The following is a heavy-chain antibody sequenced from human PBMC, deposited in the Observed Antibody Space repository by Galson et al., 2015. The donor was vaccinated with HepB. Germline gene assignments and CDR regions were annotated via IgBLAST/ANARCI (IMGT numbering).Heavy chain of an antibody. V-gene: IGHV3-15*01. Sequence: SLRLSCAASGFTFSNAWMSWVRQAPEKGLEWVGRIKSKTEGGATEYAAPVKGRFTISRDDSKNTLYLQMDSLKTEDTAVYYCTTGYCSSTTCFRWGQGTLVTVSS. CDR1: GFTFSNAW. CDR3: TTGYCSSTTCFR. CDR2: IKSKTEGGAT. D-gene: IGHD2-2*01. J-gene: IGHJ4*02.